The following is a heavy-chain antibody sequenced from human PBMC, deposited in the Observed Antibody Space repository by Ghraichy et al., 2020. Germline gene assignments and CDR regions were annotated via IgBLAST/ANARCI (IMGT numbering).Heavy chain of an antibody. V-gene: IGHV3-15*01. J-gene: IGHJ3*01. Sequence: SCAASGVTVSHAWMTWVRRAPGKGLEWVGRILTNTEGGRTDYPAPVIGRFTVSRDDSKNTLYLQMNSLITEDTAVYYCTTGPVEGGWGQGTTVTVSS. CDR2: ILTNTEGGRT. CDR3: TTGPVEGG. CDR1: GVTVSHAW.